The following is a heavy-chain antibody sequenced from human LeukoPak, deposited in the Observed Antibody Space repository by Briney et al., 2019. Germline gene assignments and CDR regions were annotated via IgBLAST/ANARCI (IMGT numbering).Heavy chain of an antibody. J-gene: IGHJ4*02. CDR3: ARVMVRGAPFGPATPLEY. Sequence: GGSLRLSCAASGFTFSSYGMHWVRQAPGKGLEWVAVISYDGSNKYYADSVKGRFTISRDNSKNTLYLQMNSLRAEDTAVYYCARVMVRGAPFGPATPLEYWGQGTLVTVSS. D-gene: IGHD3-10*01. V-gene: IGHV3-30*03. CDR2: ISYDGSNK. CDR1: GFTFSSYG.